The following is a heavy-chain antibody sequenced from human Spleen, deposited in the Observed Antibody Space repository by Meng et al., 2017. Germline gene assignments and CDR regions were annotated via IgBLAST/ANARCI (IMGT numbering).Heavy chain of an antibody. Sequence: VPLTQWGVGLLKPAQTPSPPCTVSGGSFGSCGYYWSWIRQHPGKGLEGIGYSYSSGNTNYNPSLKSRVTISVEKSKNPFSLSVSSVNGADTAVYYCARYAIVAGVFDLWGRGTLVTVSS. CDR2: SYSSGNT. D-gene: IGHD5-12*01. J-gene: IGHJ2*01. V-gene: IGHV4-31*03. CDR3: ARYAIVAGVFDL. CDR1: GGSFGSCGYY.